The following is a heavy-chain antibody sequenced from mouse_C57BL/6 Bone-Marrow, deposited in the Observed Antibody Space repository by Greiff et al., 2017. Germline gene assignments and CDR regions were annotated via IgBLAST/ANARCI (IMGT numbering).Heavy chain of an antibody. CDR1: GYTFTEYT. J-gene: IGHJ3*01. CDR2: FYPGSGSI. D-gene: IGHD1-1*01. V-gene: IGHV1-62-2*01. CDR3: ARHAITTVVATPAWFAY. Sequence: VKLQQSGAELVKPGASVKLSCKASGYTFTEYTIHWVKQRSGQGLEWIGWFYPGSGSIKYNEKFKDKATLTADKSSSTVYMELSRLTSEDSAVYFCARHAITTVVATPAWFAYWGRGTLVTVSA.